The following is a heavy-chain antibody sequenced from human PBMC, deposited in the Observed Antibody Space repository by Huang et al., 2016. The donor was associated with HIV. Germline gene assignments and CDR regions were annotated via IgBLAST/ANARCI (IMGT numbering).Heavy chain of an antibody. Sequence: QLHLQQSGPGLVRPSETLSLICTVSGGSITSSNPYWGWIRQTPDKGLEWIGNLYYSGDAYYTPSLKSRVAISIDTSKSQFSLRLSSVIATDTAVYYCASGEYGKNAYDIWGQGTVVTVSA. V-gene: IGHV4-39*01. CDR2: LYYSGDA. CDR3: ASGEYGKNAYDI. J-gene: IGHJ3*02. D-gene: IGHD2-2*01. CDR1: GGSITSSNPY.